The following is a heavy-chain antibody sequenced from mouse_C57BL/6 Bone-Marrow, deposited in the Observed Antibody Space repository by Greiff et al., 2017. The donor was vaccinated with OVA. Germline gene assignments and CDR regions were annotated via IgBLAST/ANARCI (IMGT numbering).Heavy chain of an antibody. Sequence: LKESGAELVRPGTSVKMSCKASGYTFTNYWIGWAKQRPGHGLEWIGDIYPGGGYTNYNEKFKGKATLTADKSSSTAYMQFSSLTSEDSAIYYCARAGYSPFDYWGQGTTLTVSS. J-gene: IGHJ2*01. D-gene: IGHD2-12*01. V-gene: IGHV1-63*01. CDR2: IYPGGGYT. CDR3: ARAGYSPFDY. CDR1: GYTFTNYW.